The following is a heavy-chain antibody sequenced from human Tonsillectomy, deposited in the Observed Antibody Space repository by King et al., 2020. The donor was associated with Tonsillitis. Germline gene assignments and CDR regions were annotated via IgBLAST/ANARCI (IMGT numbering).Heavy chain of an antibody. Sequence: QLVQSGAEVKKPGASVKVSCKASGYTFTGYYIHWVRQAPGQGLEWMGWINPNTGGANYAQKFQGRVTMTRDTSISTAYMELSRLGSDDTAVYYCATYGDYLGWIDPWGQGTLVTVSS. J-gene: IGHJ5*02. CDR1: GYTFTGYY. CDR3: ATYGDYLGWIDP. CDR2: INPNTGGA. V-gene: IGHV1-2*02. D-gene: IGHD4-17*01.